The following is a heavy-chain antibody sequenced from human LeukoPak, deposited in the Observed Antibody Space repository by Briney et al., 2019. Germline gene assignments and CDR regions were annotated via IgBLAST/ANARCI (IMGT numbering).Heavy chain of an antibody. J-gene: IGHJ4*02. CDR1: GDTFSNYA. D-gene: IGHD3-22*01. CDR3: ARGTYYYESSGSYYFDY. CDR2: INPNSGGT. Sequence: ASVKVSCKVSGDTFSNYAIDWVRQAPGQGLEWMGWINPNSGGTNYAEKFQGRVTMTRDTSISTAYMELSRLRSDDTAVYYCARGTYYYESSGSYYFDYWGQGTLVTVSP. V-gene: IGHV1-2*02.